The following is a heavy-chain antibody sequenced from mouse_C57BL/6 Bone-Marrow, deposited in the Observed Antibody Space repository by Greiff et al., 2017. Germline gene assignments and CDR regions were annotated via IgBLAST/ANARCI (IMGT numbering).Heavy chain of an antibody. Sequence: QVQLQQSGAELAKPGASVTLSCKASGYTFTSYWMHWVKQRPGQGLEWIGYINPSSGYTKYNQKFKDKATLTADKSSSTAYMQLSSLTYEDSAVYYCARSYGSNYGGFAYWGQGTLVTVSA. CDR2: INPSSGYT. V-gene: IGHV1-7*01. J-gene: IGHJ3*01. CDR1: GYTFTSYW. D-gene: IGHD1-1*01. CDR3: ARSYGSNYGGFAY.